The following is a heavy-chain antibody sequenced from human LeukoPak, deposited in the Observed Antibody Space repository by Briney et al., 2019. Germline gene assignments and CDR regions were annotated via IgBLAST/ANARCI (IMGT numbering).Heavy chain of an antibody. V-gene: IGHV4-59*01. Sequence: PSETLSLTCAVYGGSFSGYYWSWIRQPPGKGLEWIGYIYYSGSTNYNPSLKSRVTISVDTSKNQFSLKLSSVTAADTAVYYCARVVGDYTNEGFFDYWGQGTLVTVSS. D-gene: IGHD4-17*01. CDR3: ARVVGDYTNEGFFDY. J-gene: IGHJ4*02. CDR1: GGSFSGYY. CDR2: IYYSGST.